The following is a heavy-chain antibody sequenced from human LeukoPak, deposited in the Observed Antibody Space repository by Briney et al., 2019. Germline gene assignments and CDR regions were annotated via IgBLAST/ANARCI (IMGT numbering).Heavy chain of an antibody. D-gene: IGHD3-22*01. V-gene: IGHV3-23*01. CDR1: GFTFSSYA. CDR3: AKVEGEGTYYYDSSGSKEGDY. Sequence: EGSLRLSCAASGFTFSSYAMSWVRQAPGKGLEWVSAISGSGGSTYYADSVKGRFTISRDNSKNTLYLQMNSLRAEDTAVYYCAKVEGEGTYYYDSSGSKEGDYWGQGTLVTVSS. CDR2: ISGSGGST. J-gene: IGHJ4*02.